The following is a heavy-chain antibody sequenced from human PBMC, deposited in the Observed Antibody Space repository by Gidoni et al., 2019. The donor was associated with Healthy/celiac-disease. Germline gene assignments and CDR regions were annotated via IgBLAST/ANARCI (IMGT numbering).Heavy chain of an antibody. V-gene: IGHV1-8*01. Sequence: QVQLVQSGAEVKKPGASVKGSCKASGYTFTSYEINWVRQATRQGLEWRGWMNPNSGHTGYAQKFQGRVTMTRNTSIRPAYMVLGSLCSADSAVYYCARGRTVTTGYYFDYWGQGPLVTVSS. CDR1: GYTFTSYE. CDR3: ARGRTVTTGYYFDY. J-gene: IGHJ4*02. D-gene: IGHD4-17*01. CDR2: MNPNSGHT.